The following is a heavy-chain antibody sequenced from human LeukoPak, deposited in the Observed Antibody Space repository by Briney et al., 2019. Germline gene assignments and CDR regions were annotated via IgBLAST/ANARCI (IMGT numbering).Heavy chain of an antibody. Sequence: SDTLSLTCTVSGDSINSSPYYWGWIRQPPGKGLEWLGSFQHSGHTYYNPSLNSRLTISVDTSKNRLSLNLNSVTATDTAVYYCARLGFTMILVATTWGQGTLVTVSS. D-gene: IGHD3-22*01. CDR2: FQHSGHT. CDR1: GDSINSSPYY. CDR3: ARLGFTMILVATT. J-gene: IGHJ4*02. V-gene: IGHV4-39*01.